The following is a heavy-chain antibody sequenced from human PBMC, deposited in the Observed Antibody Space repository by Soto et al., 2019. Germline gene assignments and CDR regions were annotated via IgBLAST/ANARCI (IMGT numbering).Heavy chain of an antibody. CDR3: ARIYYDFWGFDP. CDR2: IYASGST. D-gene: IGHD3-3*01. CDR1: GGSISSSNW. V-gene: IGHV4-4*02. Sequence: PSETLSLTCAVSGGSISSSNWWSWVRQPPGKGLEWLGEIYASGSTNYNPSLRSRVTMSLDKSKNQFFLKLSSVTAADTAVYYCARIYYDFWGFDPWGQGTLVTVSS. J-gene: IGHJ5*02.